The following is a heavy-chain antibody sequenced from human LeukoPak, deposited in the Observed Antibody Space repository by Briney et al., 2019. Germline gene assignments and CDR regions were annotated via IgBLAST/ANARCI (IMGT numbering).Heavy chain of an antibody. V-gene: IGHV3-48*01. CDR1: GFTFSSYW. J-gene: IGHJ6*03. D-gene: IGHD6-19*01. CDR2: ISSSSSTI. Sequence: GGSLRLSCAASGFTFSSYWMSWVRQAPGKGLEWVSYISSSSSTIYYADSVKGRFTISRDNAKNSLYLQMNSLRAEDTAVYYCARDYSSGWYFNQYYYYYMDVWGKGTTVTVSS. CDR3: ARDYSSGWYFNQYYYYYMDV.